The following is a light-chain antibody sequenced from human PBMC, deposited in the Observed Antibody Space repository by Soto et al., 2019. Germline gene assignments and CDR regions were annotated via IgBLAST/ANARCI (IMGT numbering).Light chain of an antibody. CDR2: DVS. Sequence: QSALTQPASVSGSPGQSITISCTGTSSDVGGYNYVSWYQQHPGKAPKLMIYDVSNRPSGVSNRFSGSKSGSTASLTISGLQAGDEADYYCSSYTSSSTYVFGTGTKVTVL. V-gene: IGLV2-14*01. CDR3: SSYTSSSTYV. J-gene: IGLJ1*01. CDR1: SSDVGGYNY.